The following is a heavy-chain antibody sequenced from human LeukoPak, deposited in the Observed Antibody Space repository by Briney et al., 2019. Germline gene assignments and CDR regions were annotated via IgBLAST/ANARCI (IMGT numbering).Heavy chain of an antibody. Sequence: PSETLSLTCSVSGDSLSSYFWSWIRQPPGQGLEWIGYISHNGDTNYNPSLKSRVTISVDTSKNEFSLRLTSVTAADMAVYYCARHRLQWSLVEYWGQGSLVTVSS. CDR1: GDSLSSYF. J-gene: IGHJ4*02. D-gene: IGHD4-23*01. V-gene: IGHV4-59*08. CDR2: ISHNGDT. CDR3: ARHRLQWSLVEY.